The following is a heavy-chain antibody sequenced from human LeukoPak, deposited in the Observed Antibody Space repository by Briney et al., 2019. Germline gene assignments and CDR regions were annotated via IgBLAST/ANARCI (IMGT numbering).Heavy chain of an antibody. CDR2: TWSDGTNK. V-gene: IGHV3-33*01. CDR3: AREGEYSADFDY. Sequence: GGSLRLSCAASGFTFSNYAIHWVRQAPGKGLEWVAVTWSDGTNKYYADSVKGRFTISRDNSKKTVYLQMNSLRAEDTAVYYLAREGEYSADFDYWGQGPLVPVSS. J-gene: IGHJ4*02. D-gene: IGHD3-16*01. CDR1: GFTFSNYA.